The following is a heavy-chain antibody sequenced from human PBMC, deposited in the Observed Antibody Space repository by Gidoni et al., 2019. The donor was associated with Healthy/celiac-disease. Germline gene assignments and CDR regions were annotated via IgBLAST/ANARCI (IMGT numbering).Heavy chain of an antibody. CDR1: GYPFTSSD. Sequence: QVQLVQSGAEVKKPGASAKVYCKASGYPFTSSDINWVRQATGQGLEWMGWMNPNSGNTGYAQKFQGRVTMTRNTAISTAYMELSSLRSEDTAVYYCARGYHLEWLLDPYYYYGMDVWGQGTTVTVSS. D-gene: IGHD3-3*01. CDR3: ARGYHLEWLLDPYYYYGMDV. CDR2: MNPNSGNT. J-gene: IGHJ6*02. V-gene: IGHV1-8*01.